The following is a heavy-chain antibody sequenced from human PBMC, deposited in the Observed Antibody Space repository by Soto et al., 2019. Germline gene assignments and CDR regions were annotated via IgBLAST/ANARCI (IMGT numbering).Heavy chain of an antibody. CDR3: ARVKGSGKIDY. CDR2: IYYSGST. J-gene: IGHJ4*02. Sequence: QVQLQESGPGLVKPSETLSLTCTVSGGSISSYYWSWIRQPPGKGLGWIGYIYYSGSTNYNPSLKSRVTISVDTSKNQFSLKLSSVTAADTAVYYCARVKGSGKIDYWGQGTLVTVSS. CDR1: GGSISSYY. D-gene: IGHD1-26*01. V-gene: IGHV4-59*01.